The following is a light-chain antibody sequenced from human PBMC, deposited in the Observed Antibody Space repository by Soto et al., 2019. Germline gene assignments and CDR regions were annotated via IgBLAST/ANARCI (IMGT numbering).Light chain of an antibody. Sequence: EIVMTQSPATLSVSPGGRATLSCRASQRVSSFNLAWYQQKPGQAPRLLIYGASSRATGIPDRFSGSGSGTDFTLTVSRLEPEDFAVYYCQQYGTSPGTFGGGTKVDI. CDR3: QQYGTSPGT. CDR2: GAS. CDR1: QRVSSFN. J-gene: IGKJ4*01. V-gene: IGKV3-20*01.